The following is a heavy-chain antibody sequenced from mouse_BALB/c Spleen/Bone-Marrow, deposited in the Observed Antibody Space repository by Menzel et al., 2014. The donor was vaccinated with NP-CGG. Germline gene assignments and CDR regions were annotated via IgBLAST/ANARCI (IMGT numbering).Heavy chain of an antibody. CDR2: IGTGRGT. V-gene: IGHV2-9*02. CDR1: GFSLKNYG. J-gene: IGHJ1*01. CDR3: ARDRAYGNWYFDV. Sequence: VQVVESGPGLVAPSQSLSITCTVSGFSLKNYGVHWVRQPPGKGLEWLGVIGTGRGTNYNSALMSRLSISKDNSKSQVFLKINSLQTGDTAMYYCARDRAYGNWYFDVWGAGTTVTVSS. D-gene: IGHD2-1*01.